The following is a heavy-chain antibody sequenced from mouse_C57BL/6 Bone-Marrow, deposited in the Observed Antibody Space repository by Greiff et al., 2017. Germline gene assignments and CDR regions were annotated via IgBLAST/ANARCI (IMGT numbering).Heavy chain of an antibody. D-gene: IGHD2-2*01. Sequence: EVQLQPSGPELVKPGASVKISCKASGYSFTDYNMNWVKQSNGKSLEWIGVINPNYGTTSYTQKFKGKATLTVDQSSSTAYMQLNSLTSEDSAVYYCAGLWLRRGGYYAIDYWGQGTSVTVSS. V-gene: IGHV1-39*01. CDR1: GYSFTDYN. J-gene: IGHJ4*01. CDR2: INPNYGTT. CDR3: AGLWLRRGGYYAIDY.